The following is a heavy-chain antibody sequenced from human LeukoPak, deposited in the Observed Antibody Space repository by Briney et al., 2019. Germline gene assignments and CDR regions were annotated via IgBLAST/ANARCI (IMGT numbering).Heavy chain of an antibody. J-gene: IGHJ4*02. V-gene: IGHV3-30*04. Sequence: GGSLRLSCAASGFTFSSYAMHWVRQAPGKGLEWVAVISYDGSNKYYADSVKGRFTISRDNSKNTLYLQMNSLRAEDTAVYYCARASHRRGLGYWGQGTLVTVSS. CDR2: ISYDGSNK. D-gene: IGHD2-15*01. CDR1: GFTFSSYA. CDR3: ARASHRRGLGY.